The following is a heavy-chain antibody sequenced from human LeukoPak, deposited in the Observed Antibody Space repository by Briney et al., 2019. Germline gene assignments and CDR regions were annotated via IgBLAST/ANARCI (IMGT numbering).Heavy chain of an antibody. CDR3: AKEDDFWSGYLKIRAYGMDV. D-gene: IGHD3-3*01. J-gene: IGHJ6*02. CDR2: ISYDGSNK. CDR1: GFTFSSYG. Sequence: PGGSLRLSCAASGFTFSSYGMHWVRQAPGKGLEWVAVISYDGSNKYYADSVKGRFTISRDYSKNTLYLQMNSLRAEDTAVYYCAKEDDFWSGYLKIRAYGMDVWGQGTTVTVSS. V-gene: IGHV3-30*18.